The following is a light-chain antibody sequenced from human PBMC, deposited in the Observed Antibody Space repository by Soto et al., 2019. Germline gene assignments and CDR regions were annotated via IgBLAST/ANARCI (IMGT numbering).Light chain of an antibody. J-gene: IGLJ2*01. Sequence: QSVLTQPPSASGTPGQRVTISCSGSSSNIGENTVNWYQQLPGTAPKLVIYSNNQRPSGVPDRFSGSKSGTSASLAISGIQSDDEADYYCASWDDSLNGVVFGGGTKLTVL. CDR1: SSNIGENT. CDR3: ASWDDSLNGVV. CDR2: SNN. V-gene: IGLV1-44*01.